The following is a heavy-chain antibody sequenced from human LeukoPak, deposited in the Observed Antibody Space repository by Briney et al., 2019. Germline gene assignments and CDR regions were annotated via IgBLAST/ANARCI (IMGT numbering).Heavy chain of an antibody. V-gene: IGHV4-34*01. CDR2: INHSGST. CDR1: GGSFSGYY. D-gene: IGHD6-13*01. CDR3: ASGLGQQLVGDWFDP. Sequence: SETLSLTCAVYGGSFSGYYWSWIRQPPGKGLEWIGEINHSGSTNYNPSLKSRVTISVDTSKNQFSLKLSSVTAADTAVYHCASGLGQQLVGDWFDPWGQGTLVTVSS. J-gene: IGHJ5*02.